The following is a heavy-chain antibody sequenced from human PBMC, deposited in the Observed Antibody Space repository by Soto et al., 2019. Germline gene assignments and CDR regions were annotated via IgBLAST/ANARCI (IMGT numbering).Heavy chain of an antibody. J-gene: IGHJ6*02. CDR2: INPSGDGT. Sequence: ASVKVSFKAFGYTFNAFYMHWVRQAPGQGLEWMGVINPSGDGTSYAQKFQGRVTMTRDTSTSTVYMELSSLRSEDTAVYCCARVALGYDYADVWGQGTTVTVSS. CDR1: GYTFNAFY. D-gene: IGHD4-17*01. CDR3: ARVALGYDYADV. V-gene: IGHV1-46*02.